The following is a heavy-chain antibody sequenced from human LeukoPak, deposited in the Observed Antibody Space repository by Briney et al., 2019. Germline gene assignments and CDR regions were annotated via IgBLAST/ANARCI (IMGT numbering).Heavy chain of an antibody. CDR3: ARVGLPVALYYYAMDV. CDR2: FYYSGST. D-gene: IGHD6-19*01. V-gene: IGHV4-59*01. J-gene: IGHJ6*02. Sequence: SETLSLTCTVSGGSISSYYWSWIRQPPGKGLECIGYFYYSGSTNYNPSLKSRVTISVDASKNLFSLKVSSVTAADTAVYYCARVGLPVALYYYAMDVWGQGTTVTVSS. CDR1: GGSISSYY.